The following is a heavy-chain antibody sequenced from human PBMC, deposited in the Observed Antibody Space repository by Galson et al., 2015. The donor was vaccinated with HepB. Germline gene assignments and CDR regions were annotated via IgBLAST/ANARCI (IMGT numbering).Heavy chain of an antibody. D-gene: IGHD3-22*01. CDR3: ARDPLPYDSSGYYSY. V-gene: IGHV3-21*01. Sequence: SLRLSCAASGFTFSSYSMNWVRQAPGKGLECVSSISSSSSYIYYADSVKGRFTISRDNAKNSLYLQMNSLRAEDTAVYYCARDPLPYDSSGYYSYWGQGTLVTVSS. CDR2: ISSSSSYI. J-gene: IGHJ4*02. CDR1: GFTFSSYS.